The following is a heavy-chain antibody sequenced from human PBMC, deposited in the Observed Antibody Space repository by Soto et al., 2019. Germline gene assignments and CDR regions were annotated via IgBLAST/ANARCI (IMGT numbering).Heavy chain of an antibody. CDR1: GFAFSTYE. V-gene: IGHV3-48*03. CDR3: ARESPGGSLDY. Sequence: QSGGSLRLSCAASGFAFSTYEMNWVRQAPGKGLEWVSHISSSGSKIYYADSVRGRFTISRDNAKNSLYLQMNSLRAEDTAVYYCARESPGGSLDYWGQGALVTVSS. D-gene: IGHD3-10*01. CDR2: ISSSGSKI. J-gene: IGHJ4*02.